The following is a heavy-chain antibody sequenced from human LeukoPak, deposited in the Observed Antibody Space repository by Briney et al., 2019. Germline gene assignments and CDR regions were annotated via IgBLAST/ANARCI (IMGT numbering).Heavy chain of an antibody. CDR2: INTNTGNP. D-gene: IGHD3-16*01. V-gene: IGHV7-4-1*02. Sequence: ASVKVSCKASGYTFTGYYMHWVRQAPGQGLEWMGWINTNTGNPTYAQGFTGRFVFSLDTSVSTAYLQISSLKAEDTAVYYCARELADYASPDSFDYWGQGTLVTVSS. J-gene: IGHJ4*02. CDR3: ARELADYASPDSFDY. CDR1: GYTFTGYY.